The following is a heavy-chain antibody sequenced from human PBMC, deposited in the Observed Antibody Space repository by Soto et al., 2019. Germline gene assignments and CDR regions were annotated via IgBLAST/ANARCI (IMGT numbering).Heavy chain of an antibody. CDR1: GYSFTSYW. J-gene: IGHJ4*02. CDR2: IYPADSDT. Sequence: PGESLKISCKASGYSFTSYWIGWVRQMPGKGLEWMGIIYPADSDTRYSPSFQGQVTISVDKAITTAYLQWSSLKASDTAMYYCASPIVYSSVSDSDYWGQGTLVTVSS. D-gene: IGHD6-19*01. V-gene: IGHV5-51*01. CDR3: ASPIVYSSVSDSDY.